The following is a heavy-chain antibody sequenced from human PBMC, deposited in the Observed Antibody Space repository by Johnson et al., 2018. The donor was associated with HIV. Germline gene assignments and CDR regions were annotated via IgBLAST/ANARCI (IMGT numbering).Heavy chain of an antibody. CDR2: ISYDGSNK. CDR1: GFTFSSYA. D-gene: IGHD6-13*01. V-gene: IGHV3-30*04. CDR3: ARDNDGQQLGFAFDI. Sequence: QVQLVESGGGVVQPGRSLRLSCAASGFTFSSYAMHWVRQAPGKGLEWVAVISYDGSNKYYADSVKGRFTISRDNSKNTLYLQMNSLRAEDTAVYYCARDNDGQQLGFAFDIWGQGTMVTVSS. J-gene: IGHJ3*02.